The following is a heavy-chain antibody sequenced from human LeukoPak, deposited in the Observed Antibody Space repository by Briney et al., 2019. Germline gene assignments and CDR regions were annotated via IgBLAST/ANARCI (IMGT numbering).Heavy chain of an antibody. CDR3: ARVAATTAVGY. CDR1: GGSISSYY. CDR2: IYYSGST. V-gene: IGHV4-59*01. Sequence: SETLSLTCTVSGGSISSYYWSWIRQPPGKGLEWIGYIYYSGSTNYNPSLKSRVTISVDTSKNQFSLKLSSVTAADTAVYYCARVAATTAVGYWGQGTLVTVSS. D-gene: IGHD6-25*01. J-gene: IGHJ4*02.